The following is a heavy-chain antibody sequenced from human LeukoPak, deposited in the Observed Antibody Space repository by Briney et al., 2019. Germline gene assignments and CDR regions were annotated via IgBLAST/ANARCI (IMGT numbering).Heavy chain of an antibody. D-gene: IGHD5-24*01. J-gene: IGHJ4*02. V-gene: IGHV4-39*06. CDR2: IYYSGST. Sequence: SETLSLTCAVYGGSFSGYYWGWIRQPPRKGLEWIGSIYYSGSTYSNPSLKSRATISVDTSKNQFPLKLSSVTAADTAVYYCARVDVERAIIKLIYWGQGTLVTVSS. CDR3: ARVDVERAIIKLIY. CDR1: GGSFSGYY.